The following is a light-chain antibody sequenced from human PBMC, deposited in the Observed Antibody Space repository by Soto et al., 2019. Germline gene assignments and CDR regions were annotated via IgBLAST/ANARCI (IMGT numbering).Light chain of an antibody. Sequence: DIQMTQSPSSLSASVGDRVTITCQASQDISNYLKWYQQKPGKAPKLLIYGASNLETGVTSRFSGSGSGTDFTFTISSLQPEDIPIYYCQQYDNLPYTFGHGTKLEIK. J-gene: IGKJ2*01. CDR1: QDISNY. CDR3: QQYDNLPYT. CDR2: GAS. V-gene: IGKV1-33*01.